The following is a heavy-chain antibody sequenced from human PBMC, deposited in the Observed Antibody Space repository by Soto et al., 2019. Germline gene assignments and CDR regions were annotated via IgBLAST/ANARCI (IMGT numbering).Heavy chain of an antibody. D-gene: IGHD6-6*01. V-gene: IGHV3-30-3*01. CDR3: ARTGAARTNYYVMDV. J-gene: IGHJ6*02. CDR1: GFTFSNYA. CDR2: ITFDGSKD. Sequence: QVQLVESGGGVVQPGRSLRLSCAASGFTFSNYAMHWVRQAPGKGLEWVAGITFDGSKDFYADSGRGRFTISRDDSRDILHLQMNSLRAEDTGLYSCARTGAARTNYYVMDVWGQGTTVTVSS.